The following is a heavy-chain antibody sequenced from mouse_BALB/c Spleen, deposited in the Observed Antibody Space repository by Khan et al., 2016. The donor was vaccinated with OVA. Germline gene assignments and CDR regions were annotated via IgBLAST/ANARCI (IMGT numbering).Heavy chain of an antibody. Sequence: EVQLQESGPGLVKPSQSLSLTCTVTGYSITTDYAWNWIRQFPGNKLEWMGFISYNGNTKYNPSLKSRISITRDTSKNQFFLQLKSVTTEDTARYYWARVYGGDFDYWGQGTTLTVSS. CDR3: ARVYGGDFDY. J-gene: IGHJ2*01. CDR2: ISYNGNT. D-gene: IGHD1-1*01. CDR1: GYSITTDYA. V-gene: IGHV3-2*02.